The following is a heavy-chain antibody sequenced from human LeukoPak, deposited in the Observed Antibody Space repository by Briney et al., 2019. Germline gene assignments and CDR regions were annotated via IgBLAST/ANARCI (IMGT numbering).Heavy chain of an antibody. V-gene: IGHV3-11*01. D-gene: IGHD3-10*01. CDR3: ASPFGELFPPYGMDV. CDR1: GFTFSDYY. CDR2: ISSSGSTI. J-gene: IGHJ6*02. Sequence: GGSLRLSCAASGFTFSDYYMSRIRQAPGKGLEWVSYISSSGSTIYYADSVKGRFTISRDNAKNSLYLQMNSLRAEDTAVYYCASPFGELFPPYGMDVWGQGTTVTVSS.